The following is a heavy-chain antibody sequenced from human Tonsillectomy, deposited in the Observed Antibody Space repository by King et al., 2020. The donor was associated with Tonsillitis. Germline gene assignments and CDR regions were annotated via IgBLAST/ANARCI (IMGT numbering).Heavy chain of an antibody. CDR1: GGSISSRSYH. D-gene: IGHD6-13*01. CDR3: ARQRYYSSGWYWGYYFDY. V-gene: IGHV4-39*01. J-gene: IGHJ4*02. CDR2: IYYSGST. Sequence: QLQESGPGLVKPSETLSLTCTVSGGSISSRSYHWGWIRQSPGKGLEWIANIYYSGSTYYNPSLKSRVIISVDTSKNHFSLKLNSVTAADTAVYYCARQRYYSSGWYWGYYFDYWGQGTLVTVSS.